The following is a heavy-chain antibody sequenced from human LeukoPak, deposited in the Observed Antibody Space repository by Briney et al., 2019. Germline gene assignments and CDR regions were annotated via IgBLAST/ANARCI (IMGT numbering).Heavy chain of an antibody. J-gene: IGHJ4*02. D-gene: IGHD6-19*01. CDR2: ISAYNGNT. V-gene: IGHV1-18*01. Sequence: ASVKVSCKASGYTFTSYGISWVRQAPGQGLEWMGWISAYNGNTNYAQKLQGRVTMTTDTSTSTAYMELRSLRSDDTAVYYCARAGAVAGTAVSGRFDYWGQGTLVTVPS. CDR1: GYTFTSYG. CDR3: ARAGAVAGTAVSGRFDY.